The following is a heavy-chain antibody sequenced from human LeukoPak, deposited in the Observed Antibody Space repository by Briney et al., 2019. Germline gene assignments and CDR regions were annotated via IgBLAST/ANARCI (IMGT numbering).Heavy chain of an antibody. D-gene: IGHD3-22*01. J-gene: IGHJ2*01. V-gene: IGHV4-34*01. CDR2: INHSGST. Sequence: SETLSLTCAVYGGSFSGYYWSWIRQPPGKGLEWIGEINHSGSTNYNPSLKSRVTTSVDTSKNQFSLKLSSVTAADTAVYYCARGTYDSSGYRHWYFDLWGRGTLVTVSS. CDR1: GGSFSGYY. CDR3: ARGTYDSSGYRHWYFDL.